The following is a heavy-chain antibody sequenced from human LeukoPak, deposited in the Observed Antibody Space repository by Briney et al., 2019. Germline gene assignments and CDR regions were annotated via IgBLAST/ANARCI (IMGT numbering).Heavy chain of an antibody. CDR3: ARGRDGYNYYYYYYMDV. J-gene: IGHJ6*03. D-gene: IGHD5-24*01. CDR1: GGSFSGYY. CDR2: IHHSGST. V-gene: IGHV4-34*01. Sequence: PSETLSLTCAVYGGSFSGYYWSWIRQPPGKGLEWIGEIHHSGSTNYNPSLKSQVTISVDTSKNQFSLKLSSVTAADTAVYYCARGRDGYNYYYYYYMDVWGKGTTVTVSS.